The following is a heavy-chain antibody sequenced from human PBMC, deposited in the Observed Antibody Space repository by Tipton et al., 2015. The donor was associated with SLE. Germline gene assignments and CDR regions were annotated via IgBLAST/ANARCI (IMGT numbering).Heavy chain of an antibody. J-gene: IGHJ3*02. CDR2: ISTYNGNT. CDR1: GYTFTIYG. D-gene: IGHD1-26*01. V-gene: IGHV1-18*01. CDR3: ARSPQWEPPTFDI. Sequence: SGASVKVSCKASGYTFTIYGISWVRQAPGQGLEWMGWISTYNGNTNYAQKLQGRVTMTTDTSTSTAYMELRSLRSDDTAVYYCARSPQWEPPTFDIWGQGTMVTVSS.